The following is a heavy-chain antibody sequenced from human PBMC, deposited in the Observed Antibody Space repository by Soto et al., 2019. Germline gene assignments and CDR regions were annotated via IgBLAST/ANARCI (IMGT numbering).Heavy chain of an antibody. J-gene: IGHJ4*02. V-gene: IGHV1-69*01. Sequence: QVQLVQSVAEVKKPGSSVKVSCKASGGTFSSYAISWVRQAPGQGLEWMGGLIPIFGTANYAQKFQGRVTITADESTSTAYMELSSLRSEDTAVYYCARGINDYGDSVYFDYWGQGPLVTVSS. CDR2: LIPIFGTA. CDR1: GGTFSSYA. D-gene: IGHD4-17*01. CDR3: ARGINDYGDSVYFDY.